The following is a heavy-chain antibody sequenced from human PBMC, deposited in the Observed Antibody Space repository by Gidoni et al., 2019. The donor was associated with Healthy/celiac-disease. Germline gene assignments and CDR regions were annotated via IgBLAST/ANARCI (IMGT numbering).Heavy chain of an antibody. CDR3: ARVGYDSSGYYYPFDY. Sequence: QVQLVQSGAEVKKPGASVKVSCKASGYTFTSYAMHWVRQAPGQRLEWMGWINAGNGNTKYSQKFQGRVTITRDTSASTAYMELSSLRSEDTAVYYCARVGYDSSGYYYPFDYWGQGTLVTVSS. D-gene: IGHD3-22*01. CDR2: INAGNGNT. J-gene: IGHJ4*02. CDR1: GYTFTSYA. V-gene: IGHV1-3*01.